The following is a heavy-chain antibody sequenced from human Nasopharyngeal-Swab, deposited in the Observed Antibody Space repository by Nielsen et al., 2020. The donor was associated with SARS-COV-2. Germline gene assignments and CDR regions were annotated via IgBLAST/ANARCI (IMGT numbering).Heavy chain of an antibody. Sequence: SVKVSCKASGGTFSSYAIRWVRQAPGQGLEWMGGIIPIFGTANYAQKFQGRVTITADESTSTAYTELSSLRSEDTAVYYCASNSGCSSTSCPIDRLVYGMDVWGQGTTVTVSS. CDR3: ASNSGCSSTSCPIDRLVYGMDV. CDR1: GGTFSSYA. CDR2: IIPIFGTA. V-gene: IGHV1-69*13. J-gene: IGHJ6*02. D-gene: IGHD2-2*01.